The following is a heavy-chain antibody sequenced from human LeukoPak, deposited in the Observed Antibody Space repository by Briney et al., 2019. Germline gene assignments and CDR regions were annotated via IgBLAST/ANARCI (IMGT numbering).Heavy chain of an antibody. D-gene: IGHD6-13*01. CDR3: ARGIATGGPYSYFYYMDV. V-gene: IGHV4-61*03. CDR2: IYFNGHT. J-gene: IGHJ6*03. CDR1: GGSVHSGTYY. Sequence: SETLSLTCTVSGGSVHSGTYYWTWIRQAPGKGLTWIGYIYFNGHTNYNPSLGSRVTTSIDTFQNHFALQLNSVTAADTAVYYCARGIATGGPYSYFYYMDVWGKGTTVTVSS.